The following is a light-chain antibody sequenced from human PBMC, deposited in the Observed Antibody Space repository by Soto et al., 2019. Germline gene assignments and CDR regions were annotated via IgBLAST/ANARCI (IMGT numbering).Light chain of an antibody. CDR3: QQYGGSPPFT. V-gene: IGKV3-20*01. Sequence: EIVLTQSPGTLSLSPGERATLSCRASQSVSSSYLAWYQQKPGQAPRLLIYGASSRATGIPDRFSGSGSGTDFSIIISRLESEDFAVYYCQQYGGSPPFTFGPGTKVDIK. J-gene: IGKJ3*01. CDR2: GAS. CDR1: QSVSSSY.